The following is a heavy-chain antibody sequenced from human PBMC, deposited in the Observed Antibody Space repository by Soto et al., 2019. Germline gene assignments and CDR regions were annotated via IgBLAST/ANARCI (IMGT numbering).Heavy chain of an antibody. V-gene: IGHV3-11*01. CDR3: AKGYCSSTSCYREGYYFDY. CDR1: GFTFSDYF. Sequence: PGGSLRLSCAASGFTFSDYFMTWIRQAPGKGLEWVSYISSSGTTIFYADSVQGRFTTSRDNAKKSLYLEINSLRAEDTAVYYCAKGYCSSTSCYREGYYFDYWGQGTLVTVSS. J-gene: IGHJ4*02. CDR2: ISSSGTTI. D-gene: IGHD2-2*01.